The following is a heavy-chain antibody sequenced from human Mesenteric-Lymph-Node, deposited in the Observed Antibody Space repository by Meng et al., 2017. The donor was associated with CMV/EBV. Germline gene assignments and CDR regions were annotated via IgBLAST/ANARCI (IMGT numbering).Heavy chain of an antibody. J-gene: IGHJ3*02. CDR3: AKREGGCSSASCYFVAFHI. V-gene: IGHV3-23*01. D-gene: IGHD2-2*01. Sequence: FSTYAMSWDRQAPGMRLEWVSVVSGNGEYVLYAASVEGRFTVSKDNSKITLYLQRNSLRAEDAAIYYSAKREGGCSSASCYFVAFHIWGQGTVVTVSS. CDR1: FSTYA. CDR2: VSGNGEYV.